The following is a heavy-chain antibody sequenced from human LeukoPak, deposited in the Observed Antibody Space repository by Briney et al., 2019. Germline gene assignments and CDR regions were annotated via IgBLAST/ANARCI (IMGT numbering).Heavy chain of an antibody. D-gene: IGHD6-6*01. CDR2: IKQDGSDK. V-gene: IGHV3-7*03. J-gene: IGHJ4*02. CDR3: ASCLEY. Sequence: GGSLRLSCAASGFTFSKYWMTWVRQAPGKGLEWVANIKQDGSDKYYVASVKGRFTIARHNAKSSLSLQMHSLRAEDTAVYYCASCLEYWGRGTLVSVSS. CDR1: GFTFSKYW.